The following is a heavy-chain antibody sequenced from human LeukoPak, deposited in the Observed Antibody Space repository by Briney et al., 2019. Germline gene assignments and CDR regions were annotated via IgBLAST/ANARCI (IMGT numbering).Heavy chain of an antibody. CDR1: GVTVSSNY. V-gene: IGHV3-53*01. CDR2: LYSGGST. J-gene: IGHJ3*02. Sequence: GGSLRLSCAASGVTVSSNYLSWIRQAPGKGLEWASVLYSGGSTYYADSVRGRFSISRDNSKNTLYLQMNSLRAEDTAVYDCARGVERPREAAAFDIWGQGTVVTVSS. D-gene: IGHD1-1*01. CDR3: ARGVERPREAAAFDI.